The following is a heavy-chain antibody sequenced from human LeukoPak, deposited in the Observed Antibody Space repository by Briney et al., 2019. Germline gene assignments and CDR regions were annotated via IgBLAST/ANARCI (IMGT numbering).Heavy chain of an antibody. CDR2: IYYSGST. Sequence: PSETLSLTCTVSGGSISSYYWSWIRQPPGKGLEWIGYIYYSGSTNYNPSLKSRVTISVDTSKNQFSLKLSSVTAADTAVCYCARYGGGIGEDWFDPWGQGTLVTVSS. CDR3: ARYGGGIGEDWFDP. CDR1: GGSISSYY. J-gene: IGHJ5*02. V-gene: IGHV4-59*01. D-gene: IGHD2-15*01.